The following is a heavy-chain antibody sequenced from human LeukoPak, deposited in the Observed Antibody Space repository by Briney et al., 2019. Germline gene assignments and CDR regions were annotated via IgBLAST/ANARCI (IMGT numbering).Heavy chain of an antibody. Sequence: PGGSLRLSCAASGFTFSRYSVNWVRQAPGEGLEWLSAINGRGITYYAGSVKGRFTISRDNSENTLYLQMNSLTVDDTAVYFCAKERQTGDYFTSDYWGQGTLVTVSS. V-gene: IGHV3-23*01. CDR3: AKERQTGDYFTSDY. J-gene: IGHJ4*02. CDR1: GFTFSRYS. D-gene: IGHD4-17*01. CDR2: INGRGIT.